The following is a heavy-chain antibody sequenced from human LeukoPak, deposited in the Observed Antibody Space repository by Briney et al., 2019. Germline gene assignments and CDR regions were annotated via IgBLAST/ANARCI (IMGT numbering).Heavy chain of an antibody. J-gene: IGHJ6*03. Sequence: ASVKVSCKASGYIFTGYYMHWVRQAPGQGLEWMGWINPNSGDTNYAQKFQGRVTMTRDTSISTAYMELSRLRSDDTAVYYCARGGGPAADYYYYYMDVWGKGTTVTVSS. CDR3: ARGGGPAADYYYYYMDV. CDR1: GYIFTGYY. V-gene: IGHV1-2*02. CDR2: INPNSGDT. D-gene: IGHD2-2*01.